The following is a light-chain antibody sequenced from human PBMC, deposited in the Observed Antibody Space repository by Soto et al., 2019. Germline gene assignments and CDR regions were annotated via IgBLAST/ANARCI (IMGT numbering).Light chain of an antibody. CDR3: QQYNSYPWT. V-gene: IGKV1-5*01. CDR2: DAS. CDR1: QSISNW. J-gene: IGKJ1*01. Sequence: DIQMTQSPSTLSGSVGARVYITCRASQSISNWLAWYQQKPGKAPKLLIYDASSLESGVPSRFSGSGSGTEFTLTISSLQPDDSATYYCQQYNSYPWTFGQGTKVDIK.